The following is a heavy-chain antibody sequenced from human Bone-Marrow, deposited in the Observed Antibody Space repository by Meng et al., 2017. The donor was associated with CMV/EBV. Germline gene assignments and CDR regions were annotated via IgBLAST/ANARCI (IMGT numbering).Heavy chain of an antibody. D-gene: IGHD4-17*01. CDR2: INHSGST. CDR1: GGSFSGYS. Sequence: YGGSFSGYSWSRIRQPPGKGLEWIGEINHSGSTNYNPSLKSRVTISVDTSKNQFSLKLSSVTAADTAVYYCARPDYGDYTPYNWFDPWGQGTLVTVSS. CDR3: ARPDYGDYTPYNWFDP. J-gene: IGHJ5*02. V-gene: IGHV4-34*01.